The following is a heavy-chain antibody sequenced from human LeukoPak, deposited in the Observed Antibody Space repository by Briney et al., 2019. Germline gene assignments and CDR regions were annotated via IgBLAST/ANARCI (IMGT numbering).Heavy chain of an antibody. Sequence: GGSLRLSCAASGFTFSSYEMNWVRQAPGKGLEWVSYISSSGSTIYYADSVKGRFTISRDNAKNSLYLQMNSLRAEDTAVYYCAREKPDAFDIWGQGTMVTVSS. CDR2: ISSSGSTI. CDR3: AREKPDAFDI. V-gene: IGHV3-48*03. J-gene: IGHJ3*02. CDR1: GFTFSSYE. D-gene: IGHD1-14*01.